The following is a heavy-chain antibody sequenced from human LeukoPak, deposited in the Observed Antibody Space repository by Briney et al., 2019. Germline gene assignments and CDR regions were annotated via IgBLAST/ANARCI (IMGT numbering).Heavy chain of an antibody. CDR3: ARDTGGSYSEAFDI. CDR2: INPNSGGT. D-gene: IGHD1-26*01. V-gene: IGHV1-2*02. J-gene: IGHJ3*02. Sequence: ASVKVSCKASGYTFTGYYMHWVRQAPGQGLEWMGWINPNSGGTNYALKFQGRVTMTRDTPISTAYMELSRLRSDDTAVYYCARDTGGSYSEAFDIWGQGTMVTVSS. CDR1: GYTFTGYY.